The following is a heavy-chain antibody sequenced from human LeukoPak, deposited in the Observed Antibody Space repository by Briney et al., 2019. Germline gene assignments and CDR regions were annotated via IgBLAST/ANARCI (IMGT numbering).Heavy chain of an antibody. D-gene: IGHD6-19*01. Sequence: SQTLSLTCTASGGTISSGSYYWSWLRPPAGKELEWIGRIYTSGSYNYNPSLKSRVPISVDTSKNQFSLKLSSVTAADTAVYYCARDPLGIAVAGSFYYYYYGMDVWGQGTTVTVSS. CDR3: ARDPLGIAVAGSFYYYYYGMDV. J-gene: IGHJ6*02. CDR2: IYTSGSY. CDR1: GGTISSGSYY. V-gene: IGHV4-61*02.